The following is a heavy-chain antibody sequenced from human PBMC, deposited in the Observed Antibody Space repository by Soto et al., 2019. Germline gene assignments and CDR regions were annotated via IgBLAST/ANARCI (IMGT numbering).Heavy chain of an antibody. D-gene: IGHD5-12*01. V-gene: IGHV4-4*02. Sequence: QVQLQESGPGLVKPSGTLSLTCTVSNGSISSSNWWSWVRQSPGKGLEWIGEVAQNGYIGSIPSLKSRLTILLDKPTNGFSLRLTSVTAADTAVYYCARNRLDGYDFDSWGQGILVTVSS. CDR3: ARNRLDGYDFDS. J-gene: IGHJ4*02. CDR1: NGSISSSNW. CDR2: VAQNGYI.